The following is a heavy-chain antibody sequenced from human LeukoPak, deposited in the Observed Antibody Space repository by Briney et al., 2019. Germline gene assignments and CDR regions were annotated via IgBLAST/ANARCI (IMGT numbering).Heavy chain of an antibody. Sequence: GGSLRLACAASGFTFSSYEMNWVRQAPGKGLEWVSYISSSGSSIYYADSAKGRFTISRDNAKNSLDLQMNSLRVEDTAIYYCARVRGRSTWYGGGLDCWGQGTLVTVSS. J-gene: IGHJ4*02. D-gene: IGHD2-15*01. CDR3: ARVRGRSTWYGGGLDC. CDR2: ISSSGSSI. V-gene: IGHV3-48*03. CDR1: GFTFSSYE.